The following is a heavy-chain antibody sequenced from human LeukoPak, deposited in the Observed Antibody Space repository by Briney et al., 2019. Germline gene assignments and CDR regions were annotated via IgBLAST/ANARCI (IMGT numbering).Heavy chain of an antibody. CDR2: ISGSGGNT. V-gene: IGHV3-23*01. D-gene: IGHD6-19*01. J-gene: IGHJ4*02. CDR3: AKLIIRGWYFDY. Sequence: PGGSVRLSCAASGFTFSSDAMSWVRQAPGKGLEWVSDISGSGGNTYSADSVKGRFTISRDNSKNTLYLQMNSLRAEDTAVYFCAKLIIRGWYFDYWGQGILVTVSS. CDR1: GFTFSSDA.